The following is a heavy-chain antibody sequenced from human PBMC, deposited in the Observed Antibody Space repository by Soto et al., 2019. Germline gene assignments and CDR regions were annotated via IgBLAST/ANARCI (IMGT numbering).Heavy chain of an antibody. CDR1: GFSLSTSGVG. CDR2: IYWDDDK. J-gene: IGHJ4*02. V-gene: IGHV2-5*02. CDR3: AHSRGYSSGWYFDY. Sequence: QITLKESGPTLVKPTQTLTLTCTFSGFSLSTSGVGVGWIRQPPGKALEWLALIYWDDDKRYSPSLKSRLTTTKDRSKTLLVLTLTSMDPVDTASYYCAHSRGYSSGWYFDYWGQGTLVTVSS. D-gene: IGHD6-19*01.